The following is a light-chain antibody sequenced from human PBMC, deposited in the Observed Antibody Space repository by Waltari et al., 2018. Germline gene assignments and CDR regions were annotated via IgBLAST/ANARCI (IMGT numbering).Light chain of an antibody. V-gene: IGLV1-44*01. CDR1: SSNIGSNY. CDR3: SAWDDSLNAWV. Sequence: QSVLTQAPSASGTPGQRVTISCLGSSSNIGSNYVHWYQQPPGTAPKLLIYNNNQRPSGVPDRFSGSKSGTSASLAISGLQSADEADYYCSAWDDSLNAWVFGGGARLTVL. J-gene: IGLJ3*02. CDR2: NNN.